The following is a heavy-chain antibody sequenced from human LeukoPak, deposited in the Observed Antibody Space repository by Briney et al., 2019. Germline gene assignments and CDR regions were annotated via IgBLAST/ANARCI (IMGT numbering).Heavy chain of an antibody. Sequence: GGSLRLSCAASGFTFSNYGMHWVRQAPGKGLEWVAVLSYDGNDKYYADSVKGRFTISRDNSKNTLYLQMNSLRAEDTAVYYCAREKGDIFDYWGQGTLVTVSS. CDR1: GFTFSNYG. D-gene: IGHD5-12*01. CDR3: AREKGDIFDY. V-gene: IGHV3-30*03. CDR2: LSYDGNDK. J-gene: IGHJ4*02.